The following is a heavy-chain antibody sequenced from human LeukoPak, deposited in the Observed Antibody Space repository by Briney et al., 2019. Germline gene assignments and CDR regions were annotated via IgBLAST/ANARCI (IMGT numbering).Heavy chain of an antibody. CDR1: GFTFSSYS. Sequence: GGSLRLSCAASGFTFSSYSMNWVRQAPGKGLEWVSYISSSSSTIYYADSVKGRFTISRDNAKNSLYLQMNSLRAEDTAVYYCARGSLVLKTPADYWGQGTLVTVSS. CDR3: ARGSLVLKTPADY. D-gene: IGHD6-13*01. V-gene: IGHV3-48*01. CDR2: ISSSSSTI. J-gene: IGHJ4*02.